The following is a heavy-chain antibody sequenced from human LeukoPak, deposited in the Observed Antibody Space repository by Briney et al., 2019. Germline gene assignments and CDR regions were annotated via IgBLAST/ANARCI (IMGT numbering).Heavy chain of an antibody. Sequence: ASVKVSCKASGFTFTSSAMQWVRQARGQRLEWRGWIVVGSGNTNYAQKFQERVTITRDMSTSTAYMELSSLRSEDTAVYYCAADPDYYDSSGYYWGQGTLVTVSS. J-gene: IGHJ4*02. V-gene: IGHV1-58*02. CDR3: AADPDYYDSSGYY. CDR1: GFTFTSSA. CDR2: IVVGSGNT. D-gene: IGHD3-22*01.